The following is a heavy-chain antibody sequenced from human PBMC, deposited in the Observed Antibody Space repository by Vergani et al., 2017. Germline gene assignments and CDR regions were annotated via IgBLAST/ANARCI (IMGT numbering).Heavy chain of an antibody. V-gene: IGHV4-59*01. CDR3: ARDGGNSGYEYFDY. CDR2: IYYSGST. CDR1: GGSISSYY. Sequence: QVQLQESGPGLVKPSETLSLTCTVSGGSISSYYWSWIRQPPGKGLEWIGYIYYSGSTNYNPSLKSRVTISVGTSKNQFSLKLSSVTAADTAVYYCARDGGNSGYEYFDYWGQGTLVTVSS. D-gene: IGHD5-12*01. J-gene: IGHJ4*02.